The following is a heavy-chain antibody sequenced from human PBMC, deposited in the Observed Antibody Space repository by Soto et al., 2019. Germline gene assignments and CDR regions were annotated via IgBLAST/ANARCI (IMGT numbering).Heavy chain of an antibody. D-gene: IGHD2-15*01. V-gene: IGHV1-2*02. J-gene: IGHJ5*02. Sequence: ASVKVSCKASGYTFTGCYIHWVRQAPGQGLEWMGWINPNSGDTNLAQKFQGRVTMTRDTSISTTYMELSRLASDDTAAYFCARGIVVRGQGWFDPWGQGTLVTVSS. CDR2: INPNSGDT. CDR3: ARGIVVRGQGWFDP. CDR1: GYTFTGCY.